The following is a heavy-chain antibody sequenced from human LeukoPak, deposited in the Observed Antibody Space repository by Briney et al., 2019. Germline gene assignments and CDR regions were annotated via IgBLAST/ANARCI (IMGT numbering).Heavy chain of an antibody. CDR3: ARERTVTNDAFDI. CDR1: GFTFTCCS. CDR2: ISSSSNDK. D-gene: IGHD4-17*01. J-gene: IGHJ3*02. V-gene: IGHV3-21*01. Sequence: GGSLRLSCAASGFTFTCCSMIWVRQAPGKGLQWVSSISSSSNDKNYADSVKGRFTVSRDNAKNSLHLQMNNLRVEDTAVYFCARERTVTNDAFDIWGQGTMVTVSS.